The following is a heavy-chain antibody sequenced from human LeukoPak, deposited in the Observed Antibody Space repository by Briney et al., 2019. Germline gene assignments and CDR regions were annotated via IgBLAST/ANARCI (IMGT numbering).Heavy chain of an antibody. J-gene: IGHJ5*02. Sequence: PGGSLRLSCAASGFTVSSNYMSWVRQAPGKGLEWVSVIYSGGSTYYADSVKGRFTISRDNSKNTLYLQMNSLRAEDTAVYYCARGIEAVTLRNWFDPWGQGTLVTVSS. D-gene: IGHD2-21*02. CDR3: ARGIEAVTLRNWFDP. CDR1: GFTVSSNY. CDR2: IYSGGST. V-gene: IGHV3-53*01.